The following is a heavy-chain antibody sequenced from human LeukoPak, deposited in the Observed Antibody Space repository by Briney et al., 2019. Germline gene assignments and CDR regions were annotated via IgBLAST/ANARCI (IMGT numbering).Heavy chain of an antibody. CDR3: ARAVWQPGDWYFDL. CDR1: GGSISGYY. J-gene: IGHJ2*01. CDR2: IYYSGST. Sequence: SETLSLTCTVSGGSISGYYWSWIRQPPGKGLEWIGYIYYSGSTNYNPSLKSRVTISVDTSKNQFSLKLSSVTAADTAVYYCARAVWQPGDWYFDLWGRGTLVTVSS. V-gene: IGHV4-59*01. D-gene: IGHD3-10*01.